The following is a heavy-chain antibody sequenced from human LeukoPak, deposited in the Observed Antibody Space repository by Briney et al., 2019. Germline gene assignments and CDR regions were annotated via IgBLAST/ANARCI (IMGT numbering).Heavy chain of an antibody. J-gene: IGHJ4*02. CDR3: ARVVGGGGFDY. Sequence: SETLSLTCTVSGGSISSSSYYWGWIRQPPGKGLEWIGSIYYSGSTYYNPSLKSRVTISVDTSKNQFSMKLSSVTAADTAVYYCARVVGGGGFDYWGQGTLVTVSS. CDR1: GGSISSSSYY. CDR2: IYYSGST. D-gene: IGHD3-16*01. V-gene: IGHV4-39*07.